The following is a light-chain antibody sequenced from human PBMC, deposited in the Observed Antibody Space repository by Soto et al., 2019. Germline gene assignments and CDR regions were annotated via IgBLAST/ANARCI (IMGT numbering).Light chain of an antibody. CDR1: SSDVGGYNY. CDR2: EVR. V-gene: IGLV2-14*01. CDR3: SSYRSNNNVV. Sequence: QSVLTQPASVSESPAQSITISCTGASSDVGGYNYVSWYQHLPGKAPRLIIYEVRNRPSGVSDRFSGSKSGNTASLTISGLQAEDEGDYYCSSYRSNNNVVFGGGTKVTVL. J-gene: IGLJ2*01.